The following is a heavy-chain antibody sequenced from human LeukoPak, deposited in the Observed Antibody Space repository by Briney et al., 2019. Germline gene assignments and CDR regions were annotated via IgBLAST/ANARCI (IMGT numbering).Heavy chain of an antibody. V-gene: IGHV1-69*05. D-gene: IGHD3-22*01. J-gene: IGHJ4*02. CDR2: FVPTLRRA. CDR1: GDTFSNYA. Sequence: SVKDSCKTSGDTFSNYAITWVRQDLRQGLEWMGGFVPTLRRANYAQKFKGRVTITTDEASTTAYMELNGLTYDVTAVYYCARDRYYDSRGNFYESGYWGQGTLVTVSS. CDR3: ARDRYYDSRGNFYESGY.